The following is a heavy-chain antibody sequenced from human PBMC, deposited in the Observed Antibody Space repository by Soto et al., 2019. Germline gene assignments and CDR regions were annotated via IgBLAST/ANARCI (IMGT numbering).Heavy chain of an antibody. V-gene: IGHV1-3*01. CDR3: ARSTSGVGFWSGYYYSWFDP. D-gene: IGHD3-3*01. CDR1: GYTFTSYA. J-gene: IGHJ5*02. Sequence: ASVKVSCKASGYTFTSYAIHWVRQAPGQRLEWMGWINAGNGNTKYSQKFQGRVTITRDTSASTAYMELSSLRSEDTAVYYCARSTSGVGFWSGYYYSWFDPWGQGTLVTVSS. CDR2: INAGNGNT.